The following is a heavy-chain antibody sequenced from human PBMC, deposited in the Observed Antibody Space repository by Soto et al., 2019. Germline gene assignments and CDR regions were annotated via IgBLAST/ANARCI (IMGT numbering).Heavy chain of an antibody. D-gene: IGHD6-6*01. CDR3: ARQGYSSSPWGYYYYGMDV. Sequence: QVQLVQSGAEVKKPGSSVKVSCKASGGTFSSYAISWVRQAPGQGLEWMGGIIPIFGTANYAQKFQGRVTITADESTSTAYMELSSLRSEDTAVYYCARQGYSSSPWGYYYYGMDVWGQGTTVTVSS. J-gene: IGHJ6*02. CDR1: GGTFSSYA. CDR2: IIPIFGTA. V-gene: IGHV1-69*01.